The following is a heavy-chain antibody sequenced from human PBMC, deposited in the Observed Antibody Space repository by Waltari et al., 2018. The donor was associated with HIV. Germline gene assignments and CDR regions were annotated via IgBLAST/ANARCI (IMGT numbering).Heavy chain of an antibody. Sequence: QVQLVQSGTEVKKPGASVKVSCKASGYPFTQYGISWVRQAPGQGLEWMGWTSTYNLNTNYAQKFQGRITLTRDTSTSTVYMELMSLTSDYTAVYYCAREGFCRGGSCYSGAVDIWGQGTWVTVSS. CDR2: TSTYNLNT. D-gene: IGHD2-15*01. CDR1: GYPFTQYG. J-gene: IGHJ3*02. V-gene: IGHV1-18*04. CDR3: AREGFCRGGSCYSGAVDI.